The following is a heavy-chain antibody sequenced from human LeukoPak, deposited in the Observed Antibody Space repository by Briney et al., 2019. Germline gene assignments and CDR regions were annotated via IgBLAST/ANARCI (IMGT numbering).Heavy chain of an antibody. CDR3: ARAGWYTLDN. J-gene: IGHJ4*02. CDR1: GGSISSSNW. D-gene: IGHD2-15*01. Sequence: PSGTLSLTCVVSGGSISSSNWWSWVRQPPGKGLEWIGEIYHSGSTNYNPSLKSRVTISVDNSKNQFSLKMSSMTAADTAVYYCARAGWYTLDNWGQGTLVTVSS. CDR2: IYHSGST. V-gene: IGHV4-4*02.